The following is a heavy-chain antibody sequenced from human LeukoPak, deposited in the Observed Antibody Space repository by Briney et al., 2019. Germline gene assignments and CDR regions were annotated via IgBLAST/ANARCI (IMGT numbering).Heavy chain of an antibody. Sequence: AGGSLRLSCAASGFTFSNYAMSWVRQAPGKGLEWVSAIGDGGGSTYYADAVKGRFTISRDSSKNTLYLQMNSLRAEDTAVYYCARDQVNYYYGSGSAYAFDIWGQGTMVTVSS. CDR3: ARDQVNYYYGSGSAYAFDI. D-gene: IGHD3-10*01. CDR2: IGDGGGST. CDR1: GFTFSNYA. V-gene: IGHV3-23*01. J-gene: IGHJ3*02.